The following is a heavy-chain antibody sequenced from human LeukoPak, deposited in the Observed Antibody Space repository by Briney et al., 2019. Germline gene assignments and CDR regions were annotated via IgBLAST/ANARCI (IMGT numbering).Heavy chain of an antibody. CDR1: GYTFTSYY. V-gene: IGHV1-46*01. CDR3: AREDYYDSSGYYWSTHPLDY. J-gene: IGHJ4*02. CDR2: INPSGGST. Sequence: ASVKVSCKASGYTFTSYYMHWVRQAPGQGLEWMGIINPSGGSTSYAQKFQGRVTMTMDTSTSTVYMELSSLRSEDTAVYYCAREDYYDSSGYYWSTHPLDYWGQGTLVTVSS. D-gene: IGHD3-22*01.